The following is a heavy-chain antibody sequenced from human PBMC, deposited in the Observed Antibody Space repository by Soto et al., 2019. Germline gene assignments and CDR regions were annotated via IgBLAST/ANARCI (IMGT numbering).Heavy chain of an antibody. CDR3: GRLLGGRYAYYFDY. CDR2: IYPGDSDT. D-gene: IGHD1-26*01. V-gene: IGHV5-51*01. Sequence: GESLKSSCKGSGFSFTSYWIGCVRHMPGKGLEWMGIIYPGDSDTRYSPSFQGNVTTSAHKAISTAYLQSSSMKASDTAIYYCGRLLGGRYAYYFDYWGQGTLFTLSS. J-gene: IGHJ4*02. CDR1: GFSFTSYW.